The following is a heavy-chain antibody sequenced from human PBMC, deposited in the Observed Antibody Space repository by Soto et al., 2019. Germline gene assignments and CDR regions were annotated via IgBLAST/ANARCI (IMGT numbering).Heavy chain of an antibody. J-gene: IGHJ6*02. CDR2: IYRGGST. Sequence: PGGSLRLSCAASGFTVSSNYMSWVRQAPGKGLEWVSVIYRGGSTYYADSVKGRFTISRDNSKNTLYLQMNSLRAEDTAVYYCARGGEWLGYYGMDVWGQGTTVTVSS. CDR3: ARGGEWLGYYGMDV. V-gene: IGHV3-53*01. CDR1: GFTVSSNY. D-gene: IGHD6-19*01.